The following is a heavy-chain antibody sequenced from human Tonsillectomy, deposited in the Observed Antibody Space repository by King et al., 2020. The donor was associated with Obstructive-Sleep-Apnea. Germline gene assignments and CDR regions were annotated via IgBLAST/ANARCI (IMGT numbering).Heavy chain of an antibody. CDR2: ISYDGSNK. CDR1: GFTFSSNG. D-gene: IGHD3-22*01. Sequence: QLVQSGGGVVQPGRSLRLSCAASGFTFSSNGMHWVRQAPGKGLEWVAVISYDGSNKYYADSVKGRFTISRDNSKNTLYLQMNSLRAEDTAVYYCAKPDMGTAYYYDSSGYYYFDYWGKGTLVTVSS. J-gene: IGHJ4*02. CDR3: AKPDMGTAYYYDSSGYYYFDY. V-gene: IGHV3-30*18.